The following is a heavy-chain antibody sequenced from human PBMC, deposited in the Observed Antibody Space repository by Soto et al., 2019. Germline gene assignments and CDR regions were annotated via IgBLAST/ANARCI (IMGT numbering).Heavy chain of an antibody. J-gene: IGHJ6*02. CDR3: ARRGGWYGSYYYYGMDV. CDR1: GYSFTSYW. CDR2: IGPSDSYT. Sequence: GESLKISCKGSGYSFTSYWISWVRQMPGKGLEWMGRIGPSDSYTNYSPSFQGHVTISADKSISTAYLQWSSLKASDTAMYYCARRGGWYGSYYYYGMDVWGQGTTVTVSS. V-gene: IGHV5-10-1*01. D-gene: IGHD6-19*01.